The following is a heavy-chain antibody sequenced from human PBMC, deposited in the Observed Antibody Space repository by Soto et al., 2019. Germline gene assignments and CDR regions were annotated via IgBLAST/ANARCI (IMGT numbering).Heavy chain of an antibody. CDR3: ARVVISGSYLDY. CDR2: ISGSGGST. CDR1: GFTFSSYA. Sequence: GGSLRLSCAASGFTFSSYAMIWVRQAPGKGLEWVSVISGSGGSTHYADSVKGRFTISRDNAKNSLYLQMNSLRAEDTAVYYCARVVISGSYLDYWGQGTLVTLSS. D-gene: IGHD1-26*01. J-gene: IGHJ4*02. V-gene: IGHV3-23*01.